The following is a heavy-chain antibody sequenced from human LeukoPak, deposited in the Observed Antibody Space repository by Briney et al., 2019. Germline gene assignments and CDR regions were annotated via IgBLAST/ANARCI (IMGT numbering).Heavy chain of an antibody. CDR1: GFAFDAFG. CDR3: AKSGGYCTDGICYHFDY. J-gene: IGHJ4*02. Sequence: GGSLRLSCAASGFAFDAFGIHWVRQAPGKGLEWVAVISSDGSKEYYGDSVKGRFTISRDNSKNMLYLQMNSLRAEDSSVYYCAKSGGYCTDGICYHFDYWGQGTLVTVSS. D-gene: IGHD2-8*01. CDR2: ISSDGSKE. V-gene: IGHV3-30*18.